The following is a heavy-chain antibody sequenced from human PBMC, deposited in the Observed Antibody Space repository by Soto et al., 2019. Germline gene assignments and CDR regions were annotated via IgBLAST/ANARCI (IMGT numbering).Heavy chain of an antibody. CDR2: IYSGGST. D-gene: IGHD6-13*01. CDR1: GFTVSSNY. V-gene: IGHV3-53*01. J-gene: IGHJ6*02. CDR3: ARGSAVYYYGMDV. Sequence: EVQLVESGGGLIQPGGSLRLSCAASGFTVSSNYMSWVRQAPGKGLEWVSVIYSGGSTYYADSVKCRFTISRDNSKNTLYLQMNSLRAEDTAVYYCARGSAVYYYGMDVWGQGTTVTVSS.